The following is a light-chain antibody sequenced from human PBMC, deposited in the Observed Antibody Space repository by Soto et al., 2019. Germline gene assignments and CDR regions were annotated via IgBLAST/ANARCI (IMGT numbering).Light chain of an antibody. Sequence: EVVLTQSPGTLSLSPGERATLSCMASQSVSSYLAWYQQKPGQAPRLLIYDASNRATGIPARFSGSGSGTDFTLTISSLEPEDFAVYYCQQRSNCPITFGQGTRLEI. V-gene: IGKV3-11*01. CDR2: DAS. CDR3: QQRSNCPIT. J-gene: IGKJ5*01. CDR1: QSVSSY.